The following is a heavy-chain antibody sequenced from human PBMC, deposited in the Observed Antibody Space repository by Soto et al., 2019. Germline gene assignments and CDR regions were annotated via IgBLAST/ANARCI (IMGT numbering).Heavy chain of an antibody. D-gene: IGHD4-17*01. V-gene: IGHV3-53*01. CDR3: ARRGPNYGDYALSY. CDR2: IYSGGST. CDR1: GFTVSSNY. Sequence: GGSLRLSCAASGFTVSSNYMSWVRQAPGKGLEWVSVIYSGGSTYYADSVKGRLTISRDNSKNTLYLQMNSLRAEDTAVYYCARRGPNYGDYALSYWGQGTLVTVSS. J-gene: IGHJ4*02.